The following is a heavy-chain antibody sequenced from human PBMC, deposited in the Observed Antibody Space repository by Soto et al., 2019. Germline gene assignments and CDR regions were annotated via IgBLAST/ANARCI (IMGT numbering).Heavy chain of an antibody. CDR1: GFTFSNSA. D-gene: IGHD3-10*01. CDR2: ISGSGGST. CDR3: AKTSLWFGELFPYYFDY. J-gene: IGHJ4*02. V-gene: IGHV3-23*01. Sequence: EVQLLESGGGLAQPGGSLRLSCTASGFTFSNSAMTWVRQAQGEGLELVSAISGSGGSTYYADSVKGRFSISRDNSKNTLYLQMNSLRAEDSAVYYCAKTSLWFGELFPYYFDYWGQGTLVTVSS.